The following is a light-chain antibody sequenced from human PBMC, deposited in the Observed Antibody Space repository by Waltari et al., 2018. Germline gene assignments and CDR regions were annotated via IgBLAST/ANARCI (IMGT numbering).Light chain of an antibody. CDR1: TTTFGTYYL. J-gene: IGLJ2*01. Sequence: QSALTQPASVSGSPGQSITIPCTGGTTTFGTYYLISWHQQHPGKAPKLVIFEGSKRPSGVSDRFSGSHSDNSASLTISGLQAEDEADYYCCSYGGRTTIFGGGTRLTVL. CDR3: CSYGGRTTI. V-gene: IGLV2-23*01. CDR2: EGS.